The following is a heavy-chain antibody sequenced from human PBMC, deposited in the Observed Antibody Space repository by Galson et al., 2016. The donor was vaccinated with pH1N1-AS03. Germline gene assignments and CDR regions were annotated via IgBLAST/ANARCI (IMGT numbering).Heavy chain of an antibody. J-gene: IGHJ4*02. V-gene: IGHV1-69*13. CDR2: IIALVGST. Sequence: SVKVSCKAPGDTLSSYTVNWVRQAPGQGLEWMGGIIALVGSTSYAPKFRGRVAMTADDSTNTAYMELASLTLEDTAVYYCARGGLSGGYIDSWGPGTLVTVSS. CDR1: GDTLSSYT. D-gene: IGHD3-10*01. CDR3: ARGGLSGGYIDS.